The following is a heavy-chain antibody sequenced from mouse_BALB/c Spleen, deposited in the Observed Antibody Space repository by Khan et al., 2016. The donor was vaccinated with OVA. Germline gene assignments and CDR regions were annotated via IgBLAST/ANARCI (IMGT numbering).Heavy chain of an antibody. CDR3: ARWFAY. CDR2: INYSGGT. V-gene: IGHV3-2*02. J-gene: IGHJ3*01. CDR1: GYSINSDYA. Sequence: EVQLQESGPGLVKPSQSLSLTCTVTGYSINSDYAWNWIRQFPGNKLEWMGYINYSGGTSYLPSLKSRISITRDTSKNQFFLQLNSVTTEDSATYYCARWFAYWGQGTLVTVS.